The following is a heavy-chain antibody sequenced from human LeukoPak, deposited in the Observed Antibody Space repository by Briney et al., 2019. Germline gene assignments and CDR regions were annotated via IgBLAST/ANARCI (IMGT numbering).Heavy chain of an antibody. V-gene: IGHV4-30-2*01. CDR1: GGSISSGGYS. D-gene: IGHD3-22*01. Sequence: PSETLSLTCAVSGGSISSGGYSWSWIRQPPGKGLEWIGYIYHSGSTYYNPSLKSRVTISVDRSKNQFSLKLSSVTAADTAVYYCRGYYYGRQYYFDYWGQGTLVTVSS. CDR3: RGYYYGRQYYFDY. J-gene: IGHJ4*02. CDR2: IYHSGST.